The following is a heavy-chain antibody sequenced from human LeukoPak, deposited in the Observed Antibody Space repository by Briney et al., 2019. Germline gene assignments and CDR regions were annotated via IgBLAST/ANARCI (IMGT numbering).Heavy chain of an antibody. CDR3: TRNSTYDY. CDR2: SRNKAKCYTT. D-gene: IGHD2/OR15-2a*01. V-gene: IGHV3-72*01. J-gene: IGHJ4*02. CDR1: GLHFSGTA. Sequence: GGSLRLSCAASGLHFSGTAMSWVRQAPGKGLEWVGRSRNKAKCYTTDYAASVKGRFTISRDDSKNSLYLQMNSLKSEDTAVYYCTRNSTYDYWGQGTLVTVSS.